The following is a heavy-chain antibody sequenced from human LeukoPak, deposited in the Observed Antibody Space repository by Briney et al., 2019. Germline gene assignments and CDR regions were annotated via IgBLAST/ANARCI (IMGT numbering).Heavy chain of an antibody. CDR1: GFTFRSYA. Sequence: TGGSLRLSCAASGFTFRSYAMHWVRQAPGKGLEWVAVISYDGSNKYYADSVKGRFTISRDNSKNTLYLQMNSLRVEDTAIYYCARDVRQLPFGWSPFGTFDIWGQGTMVTVSS. J-gene: IGHJ3*02. V-gene: IGHV3-30-3*01. CDR2: ISYDGSNK. D-gene: IGHD2-2*01. CDR3: ARDVRQLPFGWSPFGTFDI.